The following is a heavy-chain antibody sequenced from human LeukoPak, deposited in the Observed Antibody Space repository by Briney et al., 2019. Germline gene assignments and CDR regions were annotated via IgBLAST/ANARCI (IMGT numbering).Heavy chain of an antibody. J-gene: IGHJ5*02. Sequence: PSETLSLTCTVSGGSISSYYWNWVRQPPGKGLEWIGNIYSSGSTDYNPPLKSRVTISLDTSKFQFSLRLNSVTAADTAVYYCARADPNASGYFYRFNWFDPWGQGTLVTVSS. D-gene: IGHD3-10*01. V-gene: IGHV4-59*01. CDR1: GGSISSYY. CDR3: ARADPNASGYFYRFNWFDP. CDR2: IYSSGST.